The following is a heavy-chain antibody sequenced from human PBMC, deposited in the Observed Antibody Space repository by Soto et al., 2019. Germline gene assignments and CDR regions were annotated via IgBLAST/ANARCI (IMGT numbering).Heavy chain of an antibody. CDR3: ARDLGRYYDSSAFDY. J-gene: IGHJ4*02. V-gene: IGHV4-30-4*01. CDR1: GGSISSGDYY. D-gene: IGHD3-22*01. Sequence: SETLSLTCTVSGGSISSGDYYWSWIHQPPGKGLEWIGYIYYSGSTYYNPSLKSRVTISVDTSKNQFSLKLSSVTAADTAVYYCARDLGRYYDSSAFDYWGQGTLVTVSS. CDR2: IYYSGST.